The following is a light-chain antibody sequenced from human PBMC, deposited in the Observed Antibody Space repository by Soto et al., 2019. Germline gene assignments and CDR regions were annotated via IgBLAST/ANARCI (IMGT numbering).Light chain of an antibody. Sequence: QSVLTQPASVSGSPGQSITISCTGTSSDVGSYNYVSWYQQHPGKAPKLMIYNVSNRPSGVSNRFSGSKSGNTASLTISGLQAEDEGHYYCSSFTSTNTVLFGGGTKLTVL. CDR2: NVS. J-gene: IGLJ2*01. CDR1: SSDVGSYNY. V-gene: IGLV2-14*01. CDR3: SSFTSTNTVL.